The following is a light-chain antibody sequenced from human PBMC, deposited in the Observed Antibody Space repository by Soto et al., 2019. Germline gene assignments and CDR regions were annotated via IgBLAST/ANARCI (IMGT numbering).Light chain of an antibody. CDR1: QSLVSSYGDPY. Sequence: DVVLTQSPLSLSVTLGQPASISCRSSQSLVSSYGDPYLIWFQQRPGQSPRRLIYDVSKRDPGVPDRFSGSGSGTDFTLKISRVEPEDVGVYYCMQGTHWPPFTFGPGTRVDFK. V-gene: IGKV2-30*01. CDR2: DVS. CDR3: MQGTHWPPFT. J-gene: IGKJ3*01.